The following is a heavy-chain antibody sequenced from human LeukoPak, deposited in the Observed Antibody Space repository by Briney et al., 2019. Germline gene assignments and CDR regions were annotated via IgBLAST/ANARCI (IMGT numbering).Heavy chain of an antibody. J-gene: IGHJ4*02. D-gene: IGHD6-13*01. V-gene: IGHV3-74*01. CDR3: ARADNDEQQLLNYYFDY. CDR1: GFTFSSYW. Sequence: GGSLRLSCVASGFTFSSYWMHWVRQAPGKGLVWVSHIDTDGSVTNYADSVKGRFTISRDNAKNTLYLQMNSLRAEDTAVYYCARADNDEQQLLNYYFDYWGQGTLVTVSS. CDR2: IDTDGSVT.